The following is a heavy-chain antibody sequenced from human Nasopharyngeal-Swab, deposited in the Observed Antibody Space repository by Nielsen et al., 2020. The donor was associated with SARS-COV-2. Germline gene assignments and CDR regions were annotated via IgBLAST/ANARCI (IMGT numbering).Heavy chain of an antibody. D-gene: IGHD3-10*01. Sequence: GALLTISCAASGFSFSTYAMTWVRQAPGKGLVWVSGINGNSRSITYADSVKGRFTIPRDNSKNTVSLQMNSLRAEDSGLYFCEQELSDLSGALDQWGQGTLVTVSS. J-gene: IGHJ4*02. CDR1: GFSFSTYA. V-gene: IGHV3-23*01. CDR3: EQELSDLSGALDQ. CDR2: INGNSRSI.